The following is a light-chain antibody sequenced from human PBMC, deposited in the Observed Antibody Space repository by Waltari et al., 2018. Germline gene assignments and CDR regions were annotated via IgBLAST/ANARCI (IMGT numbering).Light chain of an antibody. CDR1: ALPKQY. Sequence: SHELTQPPPVSVSPGQTATITCSRDALPKQYGYWYQQKPGQPPILLIYKDTERPSGIPERFSGFSSGTTVTLTISGVQAEDEADYYCQSADNSGTYWEFGGGTKLTVL. J-gene: IGLJ3*02. CDR3: QSADNSGTYWE. CDR2: KDT. V-gene: IGLV3-25*03.